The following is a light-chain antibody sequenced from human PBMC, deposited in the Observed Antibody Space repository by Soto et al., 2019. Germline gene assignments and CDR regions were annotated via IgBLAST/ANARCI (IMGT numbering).Light chain of an antibody. V-gene: IGLV2-14*01. J-gene: IGLJ2*01. Sequence: QSALTQPASVSGSPGQSITISCTGSSSDVGGYNYVSWYQQHPGKAPKLMIYDVSNRPPGVSNRFSGSKSGSTASLTISGLQSEDEADYYCSSYTASSTVVFGGGTKLTVL. CDR2: DVS. CDR3: SSYTASSTVV. CDR1: SSDVGGYNY.